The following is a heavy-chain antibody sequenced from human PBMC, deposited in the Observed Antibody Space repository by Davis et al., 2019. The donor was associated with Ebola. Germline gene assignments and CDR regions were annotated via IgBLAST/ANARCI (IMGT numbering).Heavy chain of an antibody. D-gene: IGHD3-9*01. Sequence: AASVKVSCKASGYTFTSYYMHWVRQAPGQGLEWMGIINPSGGSTSYAQKFQGRVTMTRDTSTSTVYMELSSLRSEDTAVYYCARGPLGGLRYFDWLDFRPWYSTSFDYWGQGTLVTVSS. V-gene: IGHV1-46*01. J-gene: IGHJ4*02. CDR3: ARGPLGGLRYFDWLDFRPWYSTSFDY. CDR2: INPSGGST. CDR1: GYTFTSYY.